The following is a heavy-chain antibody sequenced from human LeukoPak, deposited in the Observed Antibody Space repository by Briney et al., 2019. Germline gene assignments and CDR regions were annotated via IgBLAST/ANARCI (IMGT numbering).Heavy chain of an antibody. Sequence: PGGSLRLSCAASGFSLSNYGMHWVRQAPGKGLEWVAALLYDGNTKHYADSVKGRFTISRDTSKNTFYLQMNSLTAEDTAVYYCARDHRPEIQYYYMDVWGKGTTVAVSS. V-gene: IGHV3-33*01. CDR3: ARDHRPEIQYYYMDV. CDR1: GFSLSNYG. D-gene: IGHD1-14*01. CDR2: LLYDGNTK. J-gene: IGHJ6*03.